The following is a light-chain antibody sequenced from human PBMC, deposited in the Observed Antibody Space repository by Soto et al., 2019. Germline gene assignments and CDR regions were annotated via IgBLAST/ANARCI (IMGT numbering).Light chain of an antibody. J-gene: IGKJ1*01. V-gene: IGKV3-20*01. CDR1: QSISSTY. Sequence: EIVLTQSPGTLSLSPWERATLSCRASQSISSTYLAWYRQKPGQPPRLLIYAASSRATGIPDRFSGSGSGTDFTLTISRLEPEDFAVYYCQQYFASSWTFGQGTRVEIK. CDR3: QQYFASSWT. CDR2: AAS.